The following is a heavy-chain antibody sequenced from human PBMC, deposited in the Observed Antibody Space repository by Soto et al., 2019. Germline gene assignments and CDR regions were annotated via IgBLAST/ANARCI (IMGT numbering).Heavy chain of an antibody. CDR3: AGRRQVINDYYGLAD. D-gene: IGHD2-21*01. Sequence: EVQLVESGGGLVQPGGSLRLSSAASGFTFSNYEMHWVRQVTGKGLEWVSGIGTAGDTKYVGSVKGRFTISRDNAKNSLYLQMNSLRAEDTAVYYCAGRRQVINDYYGLADWGQGTTVIVSS. CDR2: IGTAGDT. J-gene: IGHJ6*02. CDR1: GFTFSNYE. V-gene: IGHV3-13*01.